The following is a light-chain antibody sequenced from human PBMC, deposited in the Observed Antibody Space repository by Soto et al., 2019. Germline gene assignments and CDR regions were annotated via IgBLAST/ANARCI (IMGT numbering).Light chain of an antibody. CDR1: QDVSGY. J-gene: IGKJ3*01. V-gene: IGKV3-11*01. CDR3: EERYSCSPLFI. CDR2: DSF. Sequence: EVVLTQSPATLSLSPGDRATLSCWASQDVSGYLAWYQQKPGQAPRLLVYDSFNRAPGIPARFSGSGSGSDSTVTISSPEPEDFAVHYCEERYSCSPLFIFGPGTKVD.